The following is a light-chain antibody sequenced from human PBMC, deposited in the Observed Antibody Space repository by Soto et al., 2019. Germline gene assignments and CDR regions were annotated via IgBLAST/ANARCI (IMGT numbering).Light chain of an antibody. J-gene: IGKJ1*01. CDR3: LQDYNYPRT. V-gene: IGKV1-6*01. CDR2: AAS. Sequence: AIQMTQSPSSLSASVGDRVTITCRASQGIRNDLGWYQQKPGKAPKLLIYAASSLQSGVPSRFSGSGSGTIFTLTFSSLQPEDFATFYCLQDYNYPRTFGKGTKVDIK. CDR1: QGIRND.